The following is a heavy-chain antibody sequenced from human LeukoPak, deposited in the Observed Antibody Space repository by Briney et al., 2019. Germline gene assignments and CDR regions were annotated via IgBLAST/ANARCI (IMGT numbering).Heavy chain of an antibody. CDR2: IKSKTDGGTT. J-gene: IGHJ4*02. D-gene: IGHD4-17*01. Sequence: PGGSLRLSCAASGFTFSNAWMSWVRQAPGKGLEWVGRIKSKTDGGTTDYAAPVKGRFTISRDDSKNTLYLQMNSLKTEDTAVYYCTTEHQIQAGEYKKTVDYWGQGTLVTVSS. CDR3: TTEHQIQAGEYKKTVDY. V-gene: IGHV3-15*01. CDR1: GFTFSNAW.